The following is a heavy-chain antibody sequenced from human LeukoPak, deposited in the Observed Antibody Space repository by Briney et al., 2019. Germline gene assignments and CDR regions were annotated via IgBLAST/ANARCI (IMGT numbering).Heavy chain of an antibody. V-gene: IGHV5-51*01. CDR3: ARRSDSGSYSY. Sequence: GESLKISCKGSGYKFTNYWIGWVRQMPGKGLEWMAIIFPGDSDTRYSPSFQGQVTISADKSISTAYLQWSSLKASDTAMYYCARRSDSGSYSYWGQGTLVTVSS. CDR2: IFPGDSDT. CDR1: GYKFTNYW. J-gene: IGHJ4*02. D-gene: IGHD3-10*01.